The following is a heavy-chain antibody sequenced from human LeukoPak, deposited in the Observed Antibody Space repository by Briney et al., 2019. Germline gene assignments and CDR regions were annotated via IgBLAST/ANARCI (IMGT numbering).Heavy chain of an antibody. J-gene: IGHJ5*02. D-gene: IGHD3-10*01. V-gene: IGHV1-69*06. CDR1: GYTFTGYY. CDR2: IIPIFGTA. CDR3: APAPSGGPHVS. Sequence: SVKVSCKASGYTFTGYYMHWVRQAPGQGLEWMGGIIPIFGTANYAQKFQGRVTITADKSTSTAYMELSSLRSEDTAVYYCAPAPSGGPHVSWGQGTLVTVSS.